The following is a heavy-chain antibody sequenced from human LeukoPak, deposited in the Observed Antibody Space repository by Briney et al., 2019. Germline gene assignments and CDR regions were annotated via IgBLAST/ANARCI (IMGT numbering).Heavy chain of an antibody. CDR3: ARDRSSTMIVVAEYYYGMDV. CDR2: IVVGSGNT. Sequence: ASVKVSCKASGFTFTSSAMQWVRQARGQRLEWIGWIVVGSGNTNYAQKFQGRVTMTRDTSTSTVYMELSSLRSEDTAVYYCARDRSSTMIVVAEYYYGMDVWGQGTTVTVSS. J-gene: IGHJ6*02. CDR1: GFTFTSSA. V-gene: IGHV1-58*02. D-gene: IGHD3-22*01.